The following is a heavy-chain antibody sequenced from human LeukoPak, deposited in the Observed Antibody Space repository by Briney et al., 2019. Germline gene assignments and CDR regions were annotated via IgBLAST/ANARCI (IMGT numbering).Heavy chain of an antibody. CDR1: GMSFNVYE. D-gene: IGHD5-12*01. CDR3: ARERRGYSYGTLDP. Sequence: PGRSLRLSCAASGMSFNVYEMFWVRQSPGKGLEWVALISSDGFRKNYAESVKGRFTLSRGNSKNTMDLQMNNLRVEDTAVYYCARERRGYSYGTLDPWGQGTLVTVSS. CDR2: ISSDGFRK. V-gene: IGHV3-30-3*01. J-gene: IGHJ5*02.